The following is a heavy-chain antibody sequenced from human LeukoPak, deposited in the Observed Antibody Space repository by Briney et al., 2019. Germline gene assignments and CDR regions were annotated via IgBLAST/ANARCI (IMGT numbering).Heavy chain of an antibody. V-gene: IGHV1-18*01. CDR3: ARDHYDFWSGYRSTGWFDP. CDR2: ISAYNGNT. Sequence: ASVKVSCKASGGTFSSYGISWVRQAPGQGLEWMGWISAYNGNTNYAQKLQGRVTMTTDTSTSTAYMELRSLRSDDTAVYYCARDHYDFWSGYRSTGWFDPWGQGTLVTVSS. J-gene: IGHJ5*02. D-gene: IGHD3-3*01. CDR1: GGTFSSYG.